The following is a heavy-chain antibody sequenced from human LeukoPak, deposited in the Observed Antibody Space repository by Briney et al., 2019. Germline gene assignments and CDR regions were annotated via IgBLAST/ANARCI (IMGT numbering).Heavy chain of an antibody. V-gene: IGHV1-8*01. CDR1: GYTFTSYD. J-gene: IGHJ6*02. CDR3: ARGGNLGYYYYYYGMDV. D-gene: IGHD1-14*01. CDR2: MNPNSGNT. Sequence: ASVKVSCKASGYTFTSYDINWVRQATRQGLEWMGWMNPNSGNTGYAQKFQGRVTMTRNTSISTAYMELSSLRSEDTAVYYCARGGNLGYYYYYYGMDVWGQGTTVTVSS.